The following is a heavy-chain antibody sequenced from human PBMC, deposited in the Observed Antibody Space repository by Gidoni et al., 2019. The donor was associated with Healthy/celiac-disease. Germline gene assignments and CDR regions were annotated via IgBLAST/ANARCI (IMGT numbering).Heavy chain of an antibody. CDR2: INQSGST. J-gene: IGHJ4*02. D-gene: IGHD3-10*01. CDR1: GGSFSGYY. V-gene: IGHV4-34*01. Sequence: QVQLQQWGAGLLKPSETLSLTCAVYGGSFSGYYWSWIRQPPGKGLEWIGEINQSGSTNYNPSLKSRVNISVDTSKNQFSLKLSSVTAADTAVYYCARASSTSYPSSPTFDYWGQGTLVTVSS. CDR3: ARASSTSYPSSPTFDY.